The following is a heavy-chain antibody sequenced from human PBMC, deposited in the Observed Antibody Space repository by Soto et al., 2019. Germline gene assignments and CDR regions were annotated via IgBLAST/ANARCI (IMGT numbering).Heavy chain of an antibody. CDR3: AKAGLVRGIYYFDY. J-gene: IGHJ4*02. CDR2: ISYDGSNK. V-gene: IGHV3-30*18. D-gene: IGHD6-19*01. Sequence: GESLKISCAASGFTFSSYGMHWVRQAPGKGLEWVAVISYDGSNKYYADSVKGRFTISRDNSKNTLYLQMNSLRAEDTAVYYCAKAGLVRGIYYFDYWGQGTLVTVSS. CDR1: GFTFSSYG.